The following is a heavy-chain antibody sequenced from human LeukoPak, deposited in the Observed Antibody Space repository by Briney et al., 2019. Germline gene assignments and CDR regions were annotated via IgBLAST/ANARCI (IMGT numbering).Heavy chain of an antibody. CDR3: ARAAYCSSTSCYTPWYYYYYMDV. CDR2: IYYSGST. Sequence: ASETLSLTCTVSGGSISSRGYYWSWIRQHPGKGLEWIGYIYYSGSTYYNPSLKSRATISVDTSKNQLSLTLSTVTAADTAVYYCARAAYCSSTSCYTPWYYYYYMDVWGKGTTVTVSS. CDR1: GGSISSRGYY. V-gene: IGHV4-31*03. D-gene: IGHD2-2*02. J-gene: IGHJ6*03.